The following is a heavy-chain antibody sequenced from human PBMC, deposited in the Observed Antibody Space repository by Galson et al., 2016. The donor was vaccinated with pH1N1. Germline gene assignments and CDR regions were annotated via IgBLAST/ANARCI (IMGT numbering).Heavy chain of an antibody. CDR2: IIPMFGTV. J-gene: IGHJ3*02. CDR1: GDIFISYA. Sequence: SVKVSCKASGDIFISYALNWVRQAPGQGPEWMGRIIPMFGTVNYAPKFQGRVTISAGESTTTAYMEMGSLRSDDTAVYYCARGAYYYDSTDVHAFDIWGQGTMVTVSS. D-gene: IGHD3-22*01. CDR3: ARGAYYYDSTDVHAFDI. V-gene: IGHV1-69*13.